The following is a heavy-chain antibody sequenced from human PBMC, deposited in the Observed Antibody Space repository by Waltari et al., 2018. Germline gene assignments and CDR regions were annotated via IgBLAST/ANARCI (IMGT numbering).Heavy chain of an antibody. CDR1: GDSISRYY. Sequence: QVVLLESGPGLVKPSETLSLTCTVSGDSISRYYWGWVRQPAEKTLAWIGRSYSGGTNHYNPALTRRVTLSVDMSQNQVSLRLTSVTAADTAMYYCVRDGGRLYGPENFHGIDSWGQGTLVTVSS. V-gene: IGHV4-4*07. D-gene: IGHD3-10*01. CDR3: VRDGGRLYGPENFHGIDS. CDR2: SYSGGTN. J-gene: IGHJ4*02.